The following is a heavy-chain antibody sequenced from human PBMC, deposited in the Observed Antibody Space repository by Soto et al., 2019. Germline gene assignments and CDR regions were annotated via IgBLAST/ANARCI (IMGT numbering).Heavy chain of an antibody. V-gene: IGHV3-11*01. CDR3: ARDHGNGFDP. J-gene: IGHJ5*02. Sequence: QVQLVESGGGLVKPGSSLRLSCTASGFSFGDYYMRWIRQAPGKGLEWISYISGSGRTIDFADSVKGRFTISRDNTNNSTYLHLNRQRAEDTAIYYCARDHGNGFDPWGQGTLVTVAS. CDR2: ISGSGRTI. CDR1: GFSFGDYY.